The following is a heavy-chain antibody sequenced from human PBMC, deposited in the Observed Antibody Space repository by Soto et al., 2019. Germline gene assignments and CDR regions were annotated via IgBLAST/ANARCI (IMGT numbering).Heavy chain of an antibody. Sequence: GGSLRLSCAASGFTFSCSAMHWVRQSSGKGLEWVGRIRSKANSYATAYAASVKGRFTISRDDSKNTAYLQMNSLKTEDTAVYYCSTPPVLYYGMDVWGQGTTVTVSS. CDR2: IRSKANSYAT. CDR1: GFTFSCSA. J-gene: IGHJ6*02. CDR3: STPPVLYYGMDV. V-gene: IGHV3-73*01. D-gene: IGHD6-6*01.